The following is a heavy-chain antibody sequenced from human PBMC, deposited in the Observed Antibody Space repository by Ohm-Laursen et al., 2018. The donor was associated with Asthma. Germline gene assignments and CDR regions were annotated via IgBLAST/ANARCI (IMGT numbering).Heavy chain of an antibody. Sequence: ASVKVSCKVSGYTFTSYGISWVRQAPGQGLEWMGWISAYNGNTNYAQKLQGRVTMTTDTSTSTAYMELRSLRSDDTAVYYCARTEYYYDSSGPWGQGTMVTVSS. J-gene: IGHJ3*01. CDR2: ISAYNGNT. D-gene: IGHD3-22*01. V-gene: IGHV1-18*01. CDR3: ARTEYYYDSSGP. CDR1: GYTFTSYG.